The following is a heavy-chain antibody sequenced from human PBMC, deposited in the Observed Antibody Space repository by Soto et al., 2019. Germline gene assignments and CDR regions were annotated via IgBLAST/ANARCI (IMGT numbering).Heavy chain of an antibody. D-gene: IGHD6-19*01. CDR2: FYYSGSS. CDR1: GGSISSTSYY. CDR3: ARQVVDGAVAGAGSFDY. V-gene: IGHV4-39*01. Sequence: QLQLQESGPGLVKPSETLSLTCTVSGGSISSTSYYWVWIRQPPGKGLEWIGSFYYSGSSYYNPSRTTRVPISVDTSENQFSLKLSSVTAADTAVYYCARQVVDGAVAGAGSFDYWGRGTLVTVSS. J-gene: IGHJ4*02.